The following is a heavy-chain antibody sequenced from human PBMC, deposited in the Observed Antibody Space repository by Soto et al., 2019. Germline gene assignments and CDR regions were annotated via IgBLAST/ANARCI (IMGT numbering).Heavy chain of an antibody. CDR2: INHSGST. V-gene: IGHV4-34*01. CDR1: GGSFSGYY. Sequence: SETLSLTCAVYGGSFSGYYLSWIRQPPGKGLEWIGEINHSGSTNYNPSLKSRVTISVDTSKNQFSLKLSSVTAADTAVYYCARGRNSGYDLWWFDPWGQGTLVTVSS. J-gene: IGHJ5*02. CDR3: ARGRNSGYDLWWFDP. D-gene: IGHD5-12*01.